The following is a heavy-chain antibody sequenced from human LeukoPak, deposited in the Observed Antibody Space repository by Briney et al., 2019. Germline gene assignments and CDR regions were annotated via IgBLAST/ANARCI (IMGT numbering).Heavy chain of an antibody. Sequence: SETLSLTCTVSGGSISRYYWSWIRQPPGKGLEWIGYIYYSGSTNYNPSLKSRVTISVETSKHQFSLKLSFVTDADTAVYCCAGGPVKNYGGNFDYWGQGTLVTVSS. D-gene: IGHD4-23*01. J-gene: IGHJ4*02. CDR3: AGGPVKNYGGNFDY. CDR1: GGSISRYY. CDR2: IYYSGST. V-gene: IGHV4-59*01.